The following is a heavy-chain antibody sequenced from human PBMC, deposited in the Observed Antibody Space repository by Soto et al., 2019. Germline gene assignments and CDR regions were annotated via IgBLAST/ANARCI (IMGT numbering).Heavy chain of an antibody. V-gene: IGHV1-18*01. Sequence: QVQLVQSGAEIKKPGASVKVSCKASGYTFTDYGISWVRQAPGQGLEWMGWITAYNGHTRYAQKFQGKSTMATNTTTSTILMGLGSLTSDGTAPYYCAREWCSETWCYGVDYWGLGTLVTVSS. D-gene: IGHD2-8*02. J-gene: IGHJ4*02. CDR2: ITAYNGHT. CDR3: AREWCSETWCYGVDY. CDR1: GYTFTDYG.